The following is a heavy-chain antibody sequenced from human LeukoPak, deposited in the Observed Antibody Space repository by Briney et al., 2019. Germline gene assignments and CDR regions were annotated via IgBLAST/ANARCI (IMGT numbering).Heavy chain of an antibody. Sequence: PGGSLRLSCVASGFTFTTYGMHWVRQAPGKGLEWVAFIRYDGSYKYYADSVKGRFTISRDNSKNTLYLQMNSLKAEDTAVYYCAKGRSPYYYDSTGVCDIWGQGTVLTVS. CDR1: GFTFTTYG. J-gene: IGHJ3*02. V-gene: IGHV3-30*02. CDR3: AKGRSPYYYDSTGVCDI. CDR2: IRYDGSYK. D-gene: IGHD3-22*01.